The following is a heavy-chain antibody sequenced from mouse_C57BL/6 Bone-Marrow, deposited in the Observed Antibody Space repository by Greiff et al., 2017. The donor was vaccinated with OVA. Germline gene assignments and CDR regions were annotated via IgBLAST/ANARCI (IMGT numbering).Heavy chain of an antibody. V-gene: IGHV1-81*01. CDR1: GYTFTSYG. Sequence: QVQLQQSGAELARPGASVKLSCKASGYTFTSYGISWVKQRTGQGLEWIGEIYPRSGNTYYNEKFKGKATLTADKSSSTAYMELRSLTSEDSAVYFCARCHAFYWYFDVWGTGTTVTVSS. CDR3: ARCHAFYWYFDV. J-gene: IGHJ1*03. CDR2: IYPRSGNT.